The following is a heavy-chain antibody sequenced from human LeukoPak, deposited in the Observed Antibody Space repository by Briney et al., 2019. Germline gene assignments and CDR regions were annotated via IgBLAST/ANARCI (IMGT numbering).Heavy chain of an antibody. CDR3: ARVRYSLRWVTAWDY. Sequence: ASVKVSCKASGYTFTDYYIHWVRQAPGQGLEWMGWINPNSGGTNYAQKFQGRVTMTRDTSVSTAYMELSSLTSDDTAVYYCARVRYSLRWVTAWDYWGQGALVIVSS. CDR2: INPNSGGT. V-gene: IGHV1-2*02. CDR1: GYTFTDYY. J-gene: IGHJ4*02. D-gene: IGHD5-24*01.